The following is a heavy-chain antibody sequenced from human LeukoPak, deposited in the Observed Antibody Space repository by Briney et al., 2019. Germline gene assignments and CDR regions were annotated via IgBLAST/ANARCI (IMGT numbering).Heavy chain of an antibody. Sequence: SETLSLTCAVYGGSFSGYYWSWIRRPPGKGLEWIGEINHSGSTNYNPSLKSRVTISVDTSKNQFSLKLSSVTAADTAVYYCARGGLSNGIVVVVAATLFDYWGQGTLVTVSS. J-gene: IGHJ4*02. CDR2: INHSGST. V-gene: IGHV4-34*01. CDR1: GGSFSGYY. D-gene: IGHD2-15*01. CDR3: ARGGLSNGIVVVVAATLFDY.